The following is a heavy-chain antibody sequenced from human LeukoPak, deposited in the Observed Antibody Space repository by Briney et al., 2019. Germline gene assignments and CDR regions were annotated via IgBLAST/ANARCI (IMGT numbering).Heavy chain of an antibody. V-gene: IGHV3-7*01. D-gene: IGHD2-2*01. CDR1: RFTFSSYW. Sequence: GGSLRLSCAASRFTFSSYWMSWVRQAPGKGLEWVANIKQDGSEKDYVDSVKGRFTISRDNAKNSLYLQMNSLRAEDTAVYYCARDVVWGQGTLVTVSS. CDR2: IKQDGSEK. J-gene: IGHJ4*02. CDR3: ARDVV.